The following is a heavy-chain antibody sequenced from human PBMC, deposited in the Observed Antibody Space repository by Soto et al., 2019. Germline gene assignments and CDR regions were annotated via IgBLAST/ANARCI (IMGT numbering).Heavy chain of an antibody. V-gene: IGHV4-39*01. J-gene: IGHJ4*02. D-gene: IGHD6-19*01. Sequence: XETLALPCTVSGCAIRNRVYDWGWIRQLPGKVLEWIGTIYYDGIVAYSPSLKSRVTLSVDTSRNHFSVKINSVTAADTAVYFCARHRIAVAGPLDDWGQGTLVTVPS. CDR2: IYYDGIV. CDR3: ARHRIAVAGPLDD. CDR1: GCAIRNRVYD.